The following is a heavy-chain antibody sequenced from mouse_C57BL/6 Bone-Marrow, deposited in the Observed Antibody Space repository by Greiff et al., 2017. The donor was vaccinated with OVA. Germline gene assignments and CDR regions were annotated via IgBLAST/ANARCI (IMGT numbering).Heavy chain of an antibody. J-gene: IGHJ4*01. CDR2: ISSGGSYT. D-gene: IGHD1-1*01. CDR1: VFTFSSYG. V-gene: IGHV5-6*01. Sequence: EVQGVESGGDLVKPGGSLKLSCAASVFTFSSYGMSWVRQTPDKRLEWVATISSGGSYTYYPDSVKGRFTISRDNAKNTLYLQMSSLKSEDTAMYYCARHYFTTVPLMNYWGQGTAVTVSS. CDR3: ARHYFTTVPLMNY.